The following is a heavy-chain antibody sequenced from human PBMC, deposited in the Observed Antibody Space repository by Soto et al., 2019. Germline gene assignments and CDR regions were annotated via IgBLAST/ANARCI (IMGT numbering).Heavy chain of an antibody. Sequence: GGSLRLSCAASGFTFSSYGMHWVRQAPGKGLEWVALISFDVSNKYYADSMKGRFTISRDNSKNTLYLQMNSLRAEDTAVYYCAKVVGPNYYYYAMDVWGQGTTVTFSS. CDR1: GFTFSSYG. CDR2: ISFDVSNK. V-gene: IGHV3-30*18. CDR3: AKVVGPNYYYYAMDV. J-gene: IGHJ6*02.